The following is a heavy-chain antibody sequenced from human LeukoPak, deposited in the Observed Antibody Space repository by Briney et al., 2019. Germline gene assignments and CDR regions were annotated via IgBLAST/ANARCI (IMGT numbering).Heavy chain of an antibody. J-gene: IGHJ6*02. CDR1: GFTFSSYS. Sequence: GGSLRLSCAASGFTFSSYSMNWVRQAPGQGLEWISSISSSNSYIYYADSVKGRFTMTRDNAKNSLYLQMNSLRAEDTAVDYCAREGGSSRWFDVYYGMDVWGQGTTVTVSS. V-gene: IGHV3-21*01. CDR3: AREGGSSRWFDVYYGMDV. CDR2: ISSSNSYI. D-gene: IGHD6-13*01.